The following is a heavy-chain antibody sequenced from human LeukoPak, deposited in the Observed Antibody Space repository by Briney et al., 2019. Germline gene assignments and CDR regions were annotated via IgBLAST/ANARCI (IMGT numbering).Heavy chain of an antibody. V-gene: IGHV1-69*04. J-gene: IGHJ4*02. CDR1: GGTFSSYA. CDR2: IIPILGIA. Sequence: SVKVSCKASGGTFSSYAISWVRQAPGQGLEWMGRIIPILGIANYAQKFQGRVTITADKSTSTAYMELSSLRPEDTAVYYCARGLYDSSGYYPEDDYWGQGTLVTVSS. CDR3: ARGLYDSSGYYPEDDY. D-gene: IGHD3-22*01.